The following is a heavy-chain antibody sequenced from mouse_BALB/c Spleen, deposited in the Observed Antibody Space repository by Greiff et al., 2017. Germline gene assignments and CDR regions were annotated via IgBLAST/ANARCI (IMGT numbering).Heavy chain of an antibody. D-gene: IGHD1-2*01. CDR2: ISYSGST. CDR3: ARKVTTATSWFAY. V-gene: IGHV3-2*02. CDR1: GYSITSYYA. J-gene: IGHJ3*01. Sequence: EVQLQQSGPGLVKPSQSLSLTCTVTGYSITSYYAWNWIRQFPGNKLEWMGYISYSGSTSYNPSLKSRISITRDTSKNQFFLQLNSVTTEDTATYYCARKVTTATSWFAYWGQGTLVTVSA.